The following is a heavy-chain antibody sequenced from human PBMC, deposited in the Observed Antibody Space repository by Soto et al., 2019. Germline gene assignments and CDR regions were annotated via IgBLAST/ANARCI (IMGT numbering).Heavy chain of an antibody. CDR1: GFTFSSYG. CDR3: AKGKRLRYYYYYMDV. V-gene: IGHV3-30*18. CDR2: ISYDGSNK. D-gene: IGHD4-17*01. Sequence: GGSLRLSCAASGFTFSSYGMHWVRQAPGKGLEWVAVISYDGSNKYYADSVKGRFTISRDNSKNTLYLQMNSLRAEDTAVYYCAKGKRLRYYYYYMDVWGKGTTVTVSS. J-gene: IGHJ6*03.